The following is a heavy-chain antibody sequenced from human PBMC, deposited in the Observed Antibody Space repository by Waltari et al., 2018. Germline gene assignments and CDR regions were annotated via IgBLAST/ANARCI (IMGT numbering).Heavy chain of an antibody. CDR2: VHGSGGI. Sequence: QLQLQESGPGLVKPSGTLSLSCAVSGDSVISPYWWGWVRQTPQKGLGWIGQVHGSGGINDNPSFARRVTMSLDTSKNQFSLKVTSATAADTAVYYCARDRGRGLYLDTWGPGTLVTVSP. D-gene: IGHD2-15*01. V-gene: IGHV4-4*02. J-gene: IGHJ5*02. CDR1: GDSVISPYW. CDR3: ARDRGRGLYLDT.